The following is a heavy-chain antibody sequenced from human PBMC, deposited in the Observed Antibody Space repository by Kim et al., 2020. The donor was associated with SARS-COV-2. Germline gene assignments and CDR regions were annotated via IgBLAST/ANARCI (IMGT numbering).Heavy chain of an antibody. CDR3: AKDLGVWFGELFVFDI. V-gene: IGHV3-23*01. D-gene: IGHD3-10*01. J-gene: IGHJ3*02. Sequence: SGKGRFTISRDNSKNTLYLQMNSLRAEDTAVYYCAKDLGVWFGELFVFDIWGQGTMVTVSS.